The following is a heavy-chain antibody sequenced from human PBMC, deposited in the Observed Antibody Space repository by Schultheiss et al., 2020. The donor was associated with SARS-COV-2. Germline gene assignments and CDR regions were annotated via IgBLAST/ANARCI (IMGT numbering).Heavy chain of an antibody. V-gene: IGHV3-64*01. J-gene: IGHJ5*02. Sequence: GGSLRLSCAASGFTFSSYAMHWVRQAPGKGLEYVSAISSNGGSTYYANSVKGRFTISRDNSKNTLYLQMGSLRAEDMAVYYCARDGGSGGSGWYGWFDPWGQGTLVTVSS. CDR1: GFTFSSYA. CDR2: ISSNGGST. D-gene: IGHD6-19*01. CDR3: ARDGGSGGSGWYGWFDP.